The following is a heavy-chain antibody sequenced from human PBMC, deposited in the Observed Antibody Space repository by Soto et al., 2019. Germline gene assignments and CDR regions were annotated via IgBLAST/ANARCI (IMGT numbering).Heavy chain of an antibody. Sequence: ASVKVSCKSSGYTFTTYNINWVRQATGQGLEWMGWMNPNSGTTGYAQKFQDRITLTRDISTTTAYMEVSSLRSDDTAVYFCVRYGAAATYWGQGTQVTVSS. J-gene: IGHJ4*02. CDR1: GYTFTTYN. CDR3: VRYGAAATY. V-gene: IGHV1-8*01. D-gene: IGHD2-8*01. CDR2: MNPNSGTT.